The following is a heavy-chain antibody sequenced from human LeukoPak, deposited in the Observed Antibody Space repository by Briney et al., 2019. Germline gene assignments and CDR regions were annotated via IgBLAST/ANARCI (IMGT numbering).Heavy chain of an antibody. CDR1: GGSFGSGSYY. D-gene: IGHD3-22*01. Sequence: PSQTLSLTCTVSGGSFGSGSYYCRWIRQPAGKGLVWIGRIYTSGITNYNPSIKSRVTISVDNSKNQFSLKLSSMTAADTAVYYCARAYDNGAYQGRGFDYWGQGTLVTVSS. CDR3: ARAYDNGAYQGRGFDY. J-gene: IGHJ4*02. CDR2: IYTSGIT. V-gene: IGHV4-61*02.